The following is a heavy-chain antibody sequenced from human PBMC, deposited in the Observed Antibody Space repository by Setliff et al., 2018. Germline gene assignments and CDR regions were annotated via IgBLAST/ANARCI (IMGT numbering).Heavy chain of an antibody. CDR1: SGSISSYY. J-gene: IGHJ6*03. V-gene: IGHV4-4*07. CDR3: AREQWLDPPGYYYMDV. Sequence: SETLSLTCTVSSGSISSYYWSWIRQPAGKGLEWIGHIYIGGSANYNPSLKSRVTISVDTSKNQFSLKLSSVTAADTAVYYCAREQWLDPPGYYYMDVWAKGTTVTVSS. CDR2: IYIGGSA. D-gene: IGHD6-19*01.